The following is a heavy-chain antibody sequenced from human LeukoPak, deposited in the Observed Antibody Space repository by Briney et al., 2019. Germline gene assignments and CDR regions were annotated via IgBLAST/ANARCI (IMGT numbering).Heavy chain of an antibody. CDR3: ARDSPVPAANDYYYYGMDV. CDR2: INPNSGGT. Sequence: ASVKVSCKASGYTFTGYYMHWVRQAPGQGLEWMGWINPNSGGTNYAQKFQGRVTMTRNTSISTAYMELSSLRSEDTAVYYCARDSPVPAANDYYYYGMDVWGQGTTVTVSS. CDR1: GYTFTGYY. V-gene: IGHV1-2*02. J-gene: IGHJ6*02. D-gene: IGHD2-2*01.